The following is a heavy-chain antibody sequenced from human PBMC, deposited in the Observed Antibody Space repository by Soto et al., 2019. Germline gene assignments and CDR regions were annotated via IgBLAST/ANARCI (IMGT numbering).Heavy chain of an antibody. J-gene: IGHJ5*02. D-gene: IGHD3-10*01. CDR1: GGTFSSYA. Sequence: GASVKVSCKASGGTFSSYAISWVRQAPGQGLEWMGGIIPIFGTANYAQKFQGRVTITADKSTSTAYMELSSLRSEDTAVYYCARFGRLTLPPTWGQGTLVTVSS. CDR3: ARFGRLTLPPT. V-gene: IGHV1-69*06. CDR2: IIPIFGTA.